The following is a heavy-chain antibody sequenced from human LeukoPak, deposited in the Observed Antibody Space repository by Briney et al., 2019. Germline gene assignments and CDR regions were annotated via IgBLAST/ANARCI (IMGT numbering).Heavy chain of an antibody. CDR1: GGSISSHY. CDR2: INHSGST. Sequence: SETLSLTCTVSGGSISSHYWSWIRQPPGKGLEWIGEINHSGSTNYNPSLKSRVTISVDTSKNQFSLKLSSVTAADTAVYYCARRIGGVIVITRYYFDYWGQGTLVTVSS. V-gene: IGHV4-34*01. D-gene: IGHD3-16*02. J-gene: IGHJ4*02. CDR3: ARRIGGVIVITRYYFDY.